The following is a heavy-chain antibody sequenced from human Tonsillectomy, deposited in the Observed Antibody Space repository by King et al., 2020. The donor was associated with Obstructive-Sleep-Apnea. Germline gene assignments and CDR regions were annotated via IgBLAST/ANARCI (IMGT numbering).Heavy chain of an antibody. Sequence: VQLVESGGGLVQPGGSLRLSCVASGFTVSSNYMAWVRQAPGKGLEWVSVIYRGANTYYADSVKGRFTISRDNSKNTLYLQMNSLRAEDTAVYYCASGIVRASTAEYFQHWGQGTLVTVSS. J-gene: IGHJ1*01. CDR2: IYRGANT. CDR3: ASGIVRASTAEYFQH. D-gene: IGHD1-26*01. CDR1: GFTVSSNY. V-gene: IGHV3-66*01.